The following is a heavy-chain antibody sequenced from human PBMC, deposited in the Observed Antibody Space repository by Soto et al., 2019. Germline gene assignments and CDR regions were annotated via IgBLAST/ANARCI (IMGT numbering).Heavy chain of an antibody. CDR2: IYYSGST. CDR3: AREMRDGYNFFFDY. J-gene: IGHJ4*02. V-gene: IGHV4-59*01. D-gene: IGHD5-12*01. Sequence: SETLSLTCTVSGGSISSYYWSWIRQPPGKGLEWIGYIYYSGSTNYNPSLKSRVTISVDTSKNQFSLKLSSVTAADTAVYYCAREMRDGYNFFFDYWAREPWSPS. CDR1: GGSISSYY.